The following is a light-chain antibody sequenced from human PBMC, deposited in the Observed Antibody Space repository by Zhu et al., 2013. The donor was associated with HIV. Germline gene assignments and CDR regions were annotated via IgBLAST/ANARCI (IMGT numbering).Light chain of an antibody. CDR1: SSNIGSNYN. CDR2: GSA. J-gene: IGLJ3*02. Sequence: QSILTQPPSVSGAPGQRVTISCTGTSSNIGSNYNVHWYQQVPGAAPKLLIYGSANRPSGVPDRFSGSKSGTSASLAISGLQADDEADYYCQSYDSSLSGWVFGGGTKLTVL. CDR3: QSYDSSLSGWV. V-gene: IGLV1-40*01.